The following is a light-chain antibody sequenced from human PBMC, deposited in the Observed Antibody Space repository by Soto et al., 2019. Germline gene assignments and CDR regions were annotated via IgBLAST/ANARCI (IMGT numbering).Light chain of an antibody. V-gene: IGLV1-40*01. CDR2: GNS. CDR1: SSNIGAGYD. CDR3: QSYASSLSGWVV. J-gene: IGLJ2*01. Sequence: QAVVTQPPSVSGAPGQRVTISCTGSSSNIGAGYDVHWYQQLPGTAPKLLIYGNSNRPSGVPDRFSGSKSGTSASLAITGLQAEDEADYYCQSYASSLSGWVVFGGGTKLTVL.